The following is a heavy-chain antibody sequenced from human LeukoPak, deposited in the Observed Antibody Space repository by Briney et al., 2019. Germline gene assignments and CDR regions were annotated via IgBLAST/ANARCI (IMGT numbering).Heavy chain of an antibody. J-gene: IGHJ4*02. CDR2: IYYSGST. CDR3: ARIEDYGGNSVNY. Sequence: SETLSLTCTVSGGSISSYYWSWIRQPPGKGLEWIGYIYYSGSTNYNPSLKSRVTISVDTSKNQFSLKLSSVTAADTAVYYCARIEDYGGNSVNYWGQGTLVTVSS. CDR1: GGSISSYY. D-gene: IGHD4-23*01. V-gene: IGHV4-59*01.